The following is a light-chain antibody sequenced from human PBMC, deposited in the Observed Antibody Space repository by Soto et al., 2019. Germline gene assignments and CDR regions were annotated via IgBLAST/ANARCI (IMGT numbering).Light chain of an antibody. Sequence: QLVLTQSSSASASLGSSVKLTCTLSSGHNTYTIAWHQQQPGKAPRYLMKLERSGSYDKGSGVPDRFSGSSSGADRYLTISILQSDDEADYYCETWDSNTHTVFGGGTQLTVL. CDR1: SGHNTYT. CDR3: ETWDSNTHTV. V-gene: IGLV4-60*03. CDR2: LERSGSY. J-gene: IGLJ7*01.